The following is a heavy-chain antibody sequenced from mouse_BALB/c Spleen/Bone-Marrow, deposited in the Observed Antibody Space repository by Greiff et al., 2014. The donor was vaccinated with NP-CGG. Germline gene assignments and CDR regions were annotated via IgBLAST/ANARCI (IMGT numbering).Heavy chain of an antibody. CDR1: GFTFSSYT. Sequence: EVMLVESGGGLVQPGGSLKLSCAASGFTFSSYTMSWVRQTPEKRLEWVAYISNGGGSTYYPDTVKGRFTISRDNAKNTLYLQMSSPKSEDTAMYYCARHGGSRGYYFDYWGQGTTLTVSS. J-gene: IGHJ2*01. CDR2: ISNGGGST. V-gene: IGHV5-12-2*01. D-gene: IGHD1-1*01. CDR3: ARHGGSRGYYFDY.